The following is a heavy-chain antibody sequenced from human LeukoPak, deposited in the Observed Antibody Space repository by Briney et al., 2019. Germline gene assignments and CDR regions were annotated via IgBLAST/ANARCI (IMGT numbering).Heavy chain of an antibody. CDR1: GFTFSSSV. CDR2: ISSDGNNK. Sequence: PGGSLRLSCAASGFTFSSSVMHWVRQAPGKGLEWVAGISSDGNNKYYVDSVKGRFTISRDNSKNTLYLQMNSLRAEDTAVYYCARCRDRDIVVAGGYGMDVWGQGTTVTVSS. D-gene: IGHD2-2*01. CDR3: ARCRDRDIVVAGGYGMDV. J-gene: IGHJ6*02. V-gene: IGHV3-30*03.